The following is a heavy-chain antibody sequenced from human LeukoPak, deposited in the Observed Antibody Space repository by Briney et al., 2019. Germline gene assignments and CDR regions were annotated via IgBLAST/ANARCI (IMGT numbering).Heavy chain of an antibody. Sequence: SETPSLTCTVSDYSITTGGDYWGWIRQSPVKGLEWIGSVYHSGSAYPSPSLKSRVTLSVDTPKNQFSLKLSSVTAADTAMYYCARLLVGTRAFDIWGQGTMVTVSS. CDR2: VYHSGSA. CDR3: ARLLVGTRAFDI. V-gene: IGHV4-39*01. D-gene: IGHD1-26*01. J-gene: IGHJ3*02. CDR1: DYSITTGGDY.